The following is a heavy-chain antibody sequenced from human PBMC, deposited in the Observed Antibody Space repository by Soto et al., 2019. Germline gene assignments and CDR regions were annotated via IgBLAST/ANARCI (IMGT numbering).Heavy chain of an antibody. D-gene: IGHD2-2*01. CDR3: ARGAVGIVVVPAAMAFDY. J-gene: IGHJ4*02. CDR2: ISAYNGNT. V-gene: IGHV1-18*01. Sequence: QVQLVQSGAEVKKPGASVKVSCKASGYTFTSYGISWVRQAPVQGLEWMGWISAYNGNTNYAQKLQGGVTMTTDTSTSTAYMELRSLRSDDTAVYYCARGAVGIVVVPAAMAFDYWGQGTLVTVSS. CDR1: GYTFTSYG.